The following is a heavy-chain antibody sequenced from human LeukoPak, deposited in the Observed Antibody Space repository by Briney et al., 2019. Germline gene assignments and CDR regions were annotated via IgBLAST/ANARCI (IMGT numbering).Heavy chain of an antibody. D-gene: IGHD6-6*01. CDR1: GGTFSSYA. CDR3: ARAIAARSPFDY. V-gene: IGHV1-69*13. CDR2: IIPIFGTA. Sequence: SVKVSCKASGGTFSSYAISWVRQAPGQGLEWMGGIIPIFGTANYAQKFQGRVTITADESTSTACMELSSLRSEDTAVYYCARAIAARSPFDYWGQGTLVTVSS. J-gene: IGHJ4*02.